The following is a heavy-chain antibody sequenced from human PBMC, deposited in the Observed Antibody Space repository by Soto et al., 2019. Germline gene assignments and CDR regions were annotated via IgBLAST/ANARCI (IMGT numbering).Heavy chain of an antibody. CDR1: TFSMYS. D-gene: IGHD1-26*01. J-gene: IGHJ5*02. CDR3: TRDQGGSYDSWFDP. V-gene: IGHV3-21*01. Sequence: EAQVVESGGGLVKHGGSRRLSCNFTFSMYSMNWVRQAPGKGLEWVASISSGSAFIKYADSVKGRFSISRDNAKNSVSLQMKSLRAEDTAMYYCTRDQGGSYDSWFDPWGRGTLVTVSS. CDR2: ISSGSAFI.